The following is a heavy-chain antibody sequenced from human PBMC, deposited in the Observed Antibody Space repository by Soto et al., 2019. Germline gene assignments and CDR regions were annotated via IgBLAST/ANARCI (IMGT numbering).Heavy chain of an antibody. CDR3: ARSYCSGGSCYYYYMDV. V-gene: IGHV4-59*08. Sequence: SETLSLTCTVSGGSSSGYYWSWIRQPPGKGLEWIGYIYYSGSTNYNPSLKSRVTISVDTSKNQFSLKLSSVTAADTAVYYCARSYCSGGSCYYYYMDVWGKGTTVTVSS. J-gene: IGHJ6*03. D-gene: IGHD2-15*01. CDR2: IYYSGST. CDR1: GGSSSGYY.